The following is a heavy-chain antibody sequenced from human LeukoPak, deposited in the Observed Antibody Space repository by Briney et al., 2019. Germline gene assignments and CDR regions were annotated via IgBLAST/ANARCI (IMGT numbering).Heavy chain of an antibody. CDR3: ARSRGSCYSCGDY. CDR2: IIPIFGTA. V-gene: IGHV1-69*01. CDR1: GGTFSRYA. J-gene: IGHJ4*02. Sequence: ASVKVSCKASGGTFSRYAINWVRQAPGQGLEWMGGIIPIFGTANYAQKFQGRVTITADESTSTAYMELSSLRSEDTAVCYCARSRGSCYSCGDYWGQGALVTVSS. D-gene: IGHD2-15*01.